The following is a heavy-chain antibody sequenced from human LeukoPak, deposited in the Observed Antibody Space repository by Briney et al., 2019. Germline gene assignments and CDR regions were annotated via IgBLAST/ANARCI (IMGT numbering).Heavy chain of an antibody. CDR3: ARDSGSWDLDY. V-gene: IGHV4-38-2*02. CDR2: IYHSGST. D-gene: IGHD1-26*01. Sequence: SETLSLTCTVSGYSISSGYYWGWIRQPPGKGLEWIGSIYHSGSTYYNPSLKSRVTISVDTSKNQFSLKLSSVTAADTAVYYCARDSGSWDLDYWGQGTLVTVSS. J-gene: IGHJ4*02. CDR1: GYSISSGYY.